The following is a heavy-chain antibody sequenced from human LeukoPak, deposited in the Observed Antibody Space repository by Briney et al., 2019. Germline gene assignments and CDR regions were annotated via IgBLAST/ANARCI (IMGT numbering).Heavy chain of an antibody. CDR3: ARAYSSSWYPRFDP. V-gene: IGHV1-3*01. D-gene: IGHD6-13*01. CDR1: GYTFTSYA. CDR2: INAGNGNT. Sequence: ASVKVSCKASGYTFTSYAMHWVRQAPGQRLEWMGWINAGNGNTKYSQKFQGRVTITRDTSASTAYMELSSLRSEDTAVYYCARAYSSSWYPRFDPWGQGTLVTVSS. J-gene: IGHJ5*02.